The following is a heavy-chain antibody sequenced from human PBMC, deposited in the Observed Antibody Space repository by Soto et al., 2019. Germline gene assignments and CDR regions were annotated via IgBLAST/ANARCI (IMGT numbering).Heavy chain of an antibody. CDR2: MNENGGTT. CDR3: LSHPSGGMGV. J-gene: IGHJ6*02. Sequence: ADFGGSRSIKKMNWVRQGPGKGLEWVARMNENGGTTDYADSVKGRFTISRDKAKNTLYLQMNSLRVEDTAVYYCLSHPSGGMGVWAPGTTV. CDR1: GGSRSIKK. D-gene: IGHD3-10*01. V-gene: IGHV3-74*01.